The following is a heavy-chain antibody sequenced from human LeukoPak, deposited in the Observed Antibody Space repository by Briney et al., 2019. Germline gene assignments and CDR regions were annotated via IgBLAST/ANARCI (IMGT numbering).Heavy chain of an antibody. Sequence: GGSLRLSCAASGFTFSSYSMNWVRQAPGKGLEWVSSISSSSSYIYYADSVKGRFTISRDNSKNTLYLQMNSLRAEDTAVYYCAKSVGATTGYYYYYMDVWGKGTTVTISS. D-gene: IGHD1-26*01. CDR3: AKSVGATTGYYYYYMDV. V-gene: IGHV3-21*04. CDR1: GFTFSSYS. J-gene: IGHJ6*03. CDR2: ISSSSSYI.